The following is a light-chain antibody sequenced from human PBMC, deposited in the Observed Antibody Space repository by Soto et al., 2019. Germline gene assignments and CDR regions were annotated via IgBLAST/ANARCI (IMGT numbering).Light chain of an antibody. CDR2: EVN. Sequence: QSVLAQPASVSGSPGQSITISCTVISGDVGDYNYVSWYQQHPGEAPKLIIYEVNHRPSGVSNRFSGSKSGTTASLTISGLQPEDEAEYFCGSYTSLNTWVFAGGTKLTVL. J-gene: IGLJ3*02. V-gene: IGLV2-14*01. CDR1: SGDVGDYNY. CDR3: GSYTSLNTWV.